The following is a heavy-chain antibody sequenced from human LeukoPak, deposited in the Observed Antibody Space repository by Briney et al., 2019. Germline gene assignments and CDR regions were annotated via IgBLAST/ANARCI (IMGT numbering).Heavy chain of an antibody. CDR3: ARDPPLVGATGQ. D-gene: IGHD1-26*01. V-gene: IGHV3-48*03. J-gene: IGHJ4*02. CDR2: ISSSGSTI. CDR1: GFTFSSYE. Sequence: GGSLRLSCAASGFTFSSYEMNWVRQAPGKGLEWVSYISSSGSTIYYADSVKGRFTISRDNAKNSLYLQMNSLRAEDTAVYYCARDPPLVGATGQWGQGTLVTVSS.